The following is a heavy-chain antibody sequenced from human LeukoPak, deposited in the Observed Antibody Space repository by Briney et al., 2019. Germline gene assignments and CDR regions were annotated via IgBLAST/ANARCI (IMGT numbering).Heavy chain of an antibody. Sequence: GRSLRLSCGASGFTFSSYALDWVRQTPGKGLEWVTFISYDGSNKYYADSVKGRFTISRDNSKNTLYLQMNSLRPEDTAVYYCARDKYPSTSYFYYYAMDVWGQGTTVTVSS. D-gene: IGHD2-2*01. J-gene: IGHJ6*02. CDR2: ISYDGSNK. CDR3: ARDKYPSTSYFYYYAMDV. CDR1: GFTFSSYA. V-gene: IGHV3-30-3*01.